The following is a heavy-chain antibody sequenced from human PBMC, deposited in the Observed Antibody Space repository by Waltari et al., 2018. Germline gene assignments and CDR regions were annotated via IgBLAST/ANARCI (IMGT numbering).Heavy chain of an antibody. CDR1: GYTFTNYC. V-gene: IGHV1-3*04. CDR2: INTDNGDT. D-gene: IGHD1-1*01. CDR3: ARGLHRTAWIVDY. Sequence: QVQLVQSGAEVEKPGASVKVSCMTSGYTFTNYCIHWVRQAPGQRLEWMGWINTDNGDTQFSPKFQIRVTFTRDTFASTVYMELSSLTSEDTAVYYCARGLHRTAWIVDYWGQGTLVTVSS. J-gene: IGHJ4*02.